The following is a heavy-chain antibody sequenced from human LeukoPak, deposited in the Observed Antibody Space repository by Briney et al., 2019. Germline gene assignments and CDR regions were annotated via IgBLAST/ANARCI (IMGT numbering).Heavy chain of an antibody. CDR1: GLTFSCYW. Sequence: GGSLRLSCAASGLTFSCYWMSWVRQAPGKGLEWVANIKQDGREKYYVDSVKGRFTISRDNAKNSLYLQNNSLRAEDTAVYYCAREDFGVVRYYYYYMDVWGKGTTVTVSS. V-gene: IGHV3-7*01. CDR2: IKQDGREK. CDR3: AREDFGVVRYYYYYMDV. D-gene: IGHD3-3*01. J-gene: IGHJ6*03.